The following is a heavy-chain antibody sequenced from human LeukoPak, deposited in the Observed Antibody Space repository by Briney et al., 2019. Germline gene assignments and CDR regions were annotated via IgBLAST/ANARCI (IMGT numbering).Heavy chain of an antibody. Sequence: PGGSLRLSCAASGFTFSSYWMSWVRQAPGKGLEGVANIKQDGSEKDYVDSVKGRFTIDRDNAKNSLYLQMNSLRAEDTAVYYCARDGSRGWWNWFDPWGQGTLVTVSS. CDR1: GFTFSSYW. CDR3: ARDGSRGWWNWFDP. D-gene: IGHD6-19*01. CDR2: IKQDGSEK. J-gene: IGHJ5*02. V-gene: IGHV3-7*01.